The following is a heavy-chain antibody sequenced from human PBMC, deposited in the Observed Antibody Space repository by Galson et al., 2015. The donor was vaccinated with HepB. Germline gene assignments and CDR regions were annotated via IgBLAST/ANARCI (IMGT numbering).Heavy chain of an antibody. CDR2: INHSGST. J-gene: IGHJ4*02. D-gene: IGHD6-19*01. Sequence: SEPLSLTCAVYGGSFSGYYWSWIRQPPGKGLEWIGEINHSGSTNYNPSLKSRVTISVDTSKNQFSLKLSSVTAADTAVYYCARGGRWLVIDYWGQGTLVTVSS. CDR1: GGSFSGYY. CDR3: ARGGRWLVIDY. V-gene: IGHV4-34*01.